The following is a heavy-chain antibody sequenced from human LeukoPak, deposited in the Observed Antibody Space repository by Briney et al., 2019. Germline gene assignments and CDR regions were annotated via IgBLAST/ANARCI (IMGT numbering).Heavy chain of an antibody. V-gene: IGHV4-59*11. CDR1: GGSISSHY. CDR3: ARVDYSNCYYYYMDV. Sequence: SETLSLTCAVSGGSISSHYWSWIRQPPGPGLEWIGYIYYSGSTNYDPSLKSRVTISVDTSKNQFSLKLSSVTAADTAVYYCARVDYSNCYYYYMDVWGKGTTVTVSS. CDR2: IYYSGST. D-gene: IGHD4-11*01. J-gene: IGHJ6*03.